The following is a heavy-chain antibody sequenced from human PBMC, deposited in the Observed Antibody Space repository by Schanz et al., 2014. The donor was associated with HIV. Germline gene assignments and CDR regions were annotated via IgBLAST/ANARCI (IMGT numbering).Heavy chain of an antibody. CDR3: ARFRTSSSSFYFYYYGLDV. CDR1: GDSFSNLG. V-gene: IGHV1-69*01. CDR2: IIPLFGAT. J-gene: IGHJ6*02. D-gene: IGHD6-6*01. Sequence: QVQLVQSGAEVKKPGSSVKISCKASGDSFSNLGINWVRQAPGQWLEGTGGIIPLFGATNYAPKFQDRVTIIADEAASTAYMELNSLRSEDTAVYYCARFRTSSSSFYFYYYGLDVWGQGTTVAVSS.